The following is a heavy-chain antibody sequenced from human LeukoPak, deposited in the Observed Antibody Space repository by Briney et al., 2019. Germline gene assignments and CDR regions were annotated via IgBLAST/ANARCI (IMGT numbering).Heavy chain of an antibody. Sequence: PGGSLRLSCAASGFTFSSYALSWVRQAPGKGLEWVSAISGSGGSTYYADSVKGRFTISRDNSKNTLYLQMNSLRAEDTAVYYCARGSRILRNNDFDYWGQGTLVTVSS. D-gene: IGHD1-26*01. V-gene: IGHV3-23*01. CDR1: GFTFSSYA. CDR2: ISGSGGST. J-gene: IGHJ4*02. CDR3: ARGSRILRNNDFDY.